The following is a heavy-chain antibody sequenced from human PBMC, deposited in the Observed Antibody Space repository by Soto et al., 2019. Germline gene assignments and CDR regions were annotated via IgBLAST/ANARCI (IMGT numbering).Heavy chain of an antibody. V-gene: IGHV1-69*13. Sequence: SVKVSCKASGGTFSSYAISWVRQAPGQGLEWMGGIIPIFGTANYAQKFQGRVTITADESTSTAYMELSSLRSEDTAVYYCARVIGYYDSSGYYYDAFDIWGQGTMVTV. CDR3: ARVIGYYDSSGYYYDAFDI. CDR2: IIPIFGTA. D-gene: IGHD3-22*01. CDR1: GGTFSSYA. J-gene: IGHJ3*02.